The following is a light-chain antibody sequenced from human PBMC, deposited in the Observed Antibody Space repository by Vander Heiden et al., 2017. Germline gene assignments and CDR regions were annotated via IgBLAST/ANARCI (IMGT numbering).Light chain of an antibody. CDR2: QAS. J-gene: IGKJ1*01. CDR1: QSVKSW. Sequence: DIQMTQSPSTLSASVGATVTITCRASQSVKSWLAWHQQKPGKVPKLLIYQASTLESGVPSRFSGSESGTEFTLTISSLQPDDFAIYYCQQYNSYPWTFGQGTKVEI. V-gene: IGKV1-5*03. CDR3: QQYNSYPWT.